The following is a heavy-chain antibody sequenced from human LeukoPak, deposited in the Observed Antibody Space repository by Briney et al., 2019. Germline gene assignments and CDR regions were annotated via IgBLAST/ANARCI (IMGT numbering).Heavy chain of an antibody. V-gene: IGHV4-59*01. Sequence: PSETLSLTCTVSGGSISTYYWTWIRQPPGKELEWLGNIYNSGSTNYNPSLNSRVTISLDTSKNQFSLKVSSVTAADTALYYCARDGYDSGTKATESYYFDYWGQGILVTVSS. CDR2: IYNSGST. CDR3: ARDGYDSGTKATESYYFDY. CDR1: GGSISTYY. D-gene: IGHD4-17*01. J-gene: IGHJ4*02.